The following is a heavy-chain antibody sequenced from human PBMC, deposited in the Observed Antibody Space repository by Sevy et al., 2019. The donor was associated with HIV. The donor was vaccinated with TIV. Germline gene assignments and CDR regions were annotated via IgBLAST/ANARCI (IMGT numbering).Heavy chain of an antibody. CDR3: AKEGAYSYTTYFDY. CDR1: GFSFSGYA. D-gene: IGHD1-26*01. J-gene: IGHJ4*02. V-gene: IGHV3-30*18. Sequence: GGSLRLSCAASGFSFSGYAIHWVRQAPGKGLEWVAVISFDGSNKYYADSVKGRFTISRDNSKNTLFLQMNSLRAEDTAVDYCAKEGAYSYTTYFDYWGQGTVVTVSS. CDR2: ISFDGSNK.